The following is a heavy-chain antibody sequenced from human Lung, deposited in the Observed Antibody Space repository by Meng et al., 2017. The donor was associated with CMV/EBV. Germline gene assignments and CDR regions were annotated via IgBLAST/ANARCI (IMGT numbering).Heavy chain of an antibody. D-gene: IGHD1-26*01. CDR1: GFSLSTDGMR. Sequence: SGSPLVKPTQTLILICSFSGFSLSTDGMRVSWIRQSPGKAPEWLARIEWDDDKFCSTSLKTKLTISKEPFKNQVVLTMTNMEPLDTATYYCARLVSITGSYLGFDFWGQGTLVTVSS. V-gene: IGHV2-70*04. CDR3: ARLVSITGSYLGFDF. J-gene: IGHJ4*02. CDR2: IEWDDDK.